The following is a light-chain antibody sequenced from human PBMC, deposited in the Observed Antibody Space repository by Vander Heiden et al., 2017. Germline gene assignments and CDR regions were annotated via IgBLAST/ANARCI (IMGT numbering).Light chain of an antibody. CDR3: QQYTDWPPRT. Sequence: EIVMTQSPATLSVSSGEGAALYCRTSQSVSNNLAWYQQKPGQAPRLLIYGASTRATGIPARFSGSGSGTEFTLTITGLQSEDFAVYYCQQYTDWPPRTFGQGTKVEIK. CDR2: GAS. V-gene: IGKV3D-15*01. CDR1: QSVSNN. J-gene: IGKJ1*01.